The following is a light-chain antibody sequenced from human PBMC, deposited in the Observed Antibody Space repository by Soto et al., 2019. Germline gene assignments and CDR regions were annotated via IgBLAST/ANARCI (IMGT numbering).Light chain of an antibody. Sequence: EIVLTQSPGTLSLSPGERASLSCRTSQSISSNYLAWYQQRPGQAPSVLIYGASNRATGIPDRFSGSGSGSDFTLTISRLEPDDFAVYYCQHYGTSPPYTFGQGTKLESK. CDR3: QHYGTSPPYT. CDR2: GAS. J-gene: IGKJ2*01. V-gene: IGKV3-20*01. CDR1: QSISSNY.